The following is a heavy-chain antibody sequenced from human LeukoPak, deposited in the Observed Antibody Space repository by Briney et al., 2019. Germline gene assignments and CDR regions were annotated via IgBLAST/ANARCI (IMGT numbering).Heavy chain of an antibody. J-gene: IGHJ4*02. CDR3: AKDFGRSAYDRPFDY. V-gene: IGHV3-9*01. Sequence: PGRSLRLSCAASGFTFDDYAMHWVQQAPGKGLEWVSGISWNSGSIAYADSVKGRFTISRDNAKNSLYLQMNSLRAEDTALYYCAKDFGRSAYDRPFDYWGQGTLVTVSS. CDR1: GFTFDDYA. CDR2: ISWNSGSI. D-gene: IGHD5-12*01.